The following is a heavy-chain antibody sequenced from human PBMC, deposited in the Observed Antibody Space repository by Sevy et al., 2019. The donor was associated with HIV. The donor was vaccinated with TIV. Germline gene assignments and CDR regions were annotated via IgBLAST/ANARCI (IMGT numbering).Heavy chain of an antibody. D-gene: IGHD6-19*01. CDR3: AGPLLTYNSGWRYFDF. CDR2: IRYSGTT. CDR1: GASISSTGYY. Sequence: SETLSLTCTVSGASISSTGYYWGWIRQPPGKGLEWIASIRYSGTTFYNLSLKSRVTISADTSKNRFSLRLNSVTAADTAIYYCAGPLLTYNSGWRYFDFWGQGTVVTVSS. V-gene: IGHV4-39*01. J-gene: IGHJ4*02.